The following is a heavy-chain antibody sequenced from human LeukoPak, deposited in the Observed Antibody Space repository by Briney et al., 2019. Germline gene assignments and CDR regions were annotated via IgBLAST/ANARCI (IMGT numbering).Heavy chain of an antibody. CDR2: IKQDGSEK. CDR1: GFTFSSYW. Sequence: GGSLRLSCAASGFTFSSYWMSWVRQAPGKGLEWVANIKQDGSEKYYVDSVKGRFTISRDNAKNSLYLQMNSLRAEDTAVYYCARADSSGREYFQHWGQGTLVTVSS. V-gene: IGHV3-7*01. CDR3: ARADSSGREYFQH. J-gene: IGHJ1*01. D-gene: IGHD6-19*01.